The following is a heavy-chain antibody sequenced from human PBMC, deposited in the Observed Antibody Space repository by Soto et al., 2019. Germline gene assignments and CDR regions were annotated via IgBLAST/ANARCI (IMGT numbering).Heavy chain of an antibody. CDR3: AGQTFTIAAASYGRSNWFDP. Sequence: SETLSLTCAVSGGSISGSSFNWGWIRKPPEKGLEWIGTIYFTGNTYYTPSLKSRLTMSIDTSKNEFSLRLNSVTAADTAVYYCAGQTFTIAAASYGRSNWFDPWGPGTLVTVSS. V-gene: IGHV4-39*01. CDR1: GGSISGSSFN. D-gene: IGHD6-25*01. J-gene: IGHJ5*02. CDR2: IYFTGNT.